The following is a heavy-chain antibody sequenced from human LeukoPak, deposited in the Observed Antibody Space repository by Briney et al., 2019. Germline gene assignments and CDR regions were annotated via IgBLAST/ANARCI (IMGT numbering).Heavy chain of an antibody. CDR2: IKQDGSEK. V-gene: IGHV3-7*03. Sequence: GGSLRLSCAASGFTFSSNWMSWGRQAPGKGLEWVANIKQDGSEKYYVDSVKGRFTISRDNAKNSLYLQMNSLRAEDTAVYYCARIAAAGIDYWGQGTLVTVSS. CDR1: GFTFSSNW. J-gene: IGHJ4*02. D-gene: IGHD6-13*01. CDR3: ARIAAAGIDY.